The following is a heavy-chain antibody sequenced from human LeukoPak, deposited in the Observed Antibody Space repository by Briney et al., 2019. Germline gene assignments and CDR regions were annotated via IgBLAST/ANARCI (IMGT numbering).Heavy chain of an antibody. CDR1: GGTFSSYA. CDR2: IIPIFGTA. D-gene: IGHD3-10*01. CDR3: ARADYYGSGSPFSYNWFDP. V-gene: IGHV1-69*13. Sequence: GASVKVSCKASGGTFSSYAISWVRQAPGQGLEWRGGIIPIFGTANYAQKFQGRVTITADESTSTAYMELSSLRSEDTAVYYCARADYYGSGSPFSYNWFDPWGQGTLVTVSS. J-gene: IGHJ5*02.